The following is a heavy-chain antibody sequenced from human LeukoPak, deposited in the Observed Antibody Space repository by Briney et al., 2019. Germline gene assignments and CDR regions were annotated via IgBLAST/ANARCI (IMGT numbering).Heavy chain of an antibody. Sequence: SETLSLTCAVCGGSFSGYYWSWIRQPPGKGLEWIGEINHSGSTNYNPSLKSRVTISVDTSKNQFSLRLSSVTAADTAVYYCARVVSPYCGGDCYSRGIDYWGQGTLVTVSS. V-gene: IGHV4-34*01. J-gene: IGHJ4*02. D-gene: IGHD2-21*02. CDR2: INHSGST. CDR3: ARVVSPYCGGDCYSRGIDY. CDR1: GGSFSGYY.